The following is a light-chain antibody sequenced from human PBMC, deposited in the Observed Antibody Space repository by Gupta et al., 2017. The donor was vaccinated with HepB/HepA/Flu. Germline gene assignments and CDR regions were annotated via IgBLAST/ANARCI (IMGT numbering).Light chain of an antibody. CDR2: SNN. CDR3: AAWDDSLNGWV. V-gene: IGLV1-44*01. Sequence: QSVLTQPPSASGATGQRVPLPCSGSSSNIGSIPVNWYQQLPGTAPKLLIYSNNQRPSGVPDRFSGSKSGTSASLAISGLHSDDEADYYCAAWDDSLNGWVFGGGTKLTVL. J-gene: IGLJ3*02. CDR1: SSNIGSIP.